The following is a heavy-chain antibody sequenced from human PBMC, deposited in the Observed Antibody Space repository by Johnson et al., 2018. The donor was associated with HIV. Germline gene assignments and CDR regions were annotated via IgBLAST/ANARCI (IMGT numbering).Heavy chain of an antibody. CDR3: SREVYQMTAFDI. J-gene: IGHJ3*02. CDR1: GFTFNNAW. D-gene: IGHD2-2*01. Sequence: VQLVESGGGLVKPGGSLRLSCAASGFTFNNAWMSWVRQAPGKGLEWVGHIKSKTDGGATDYPAPVKDRLTISRDDSKNTLYLQINSLKTDDTGVYYCSREVYQMTAFDIWGQGTVVTVSS. CDR2: IKSKTDGGAT. V-gene: IGHV3-15*01.